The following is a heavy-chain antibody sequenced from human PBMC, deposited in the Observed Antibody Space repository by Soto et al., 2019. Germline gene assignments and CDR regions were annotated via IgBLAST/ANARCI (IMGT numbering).Heavy chain of an antibody. V-gene: IGHV4-31*02. D-gene: IGHD7-27*01. CDR3: ARHLGASFDS. J-gene: IGHJ4*02. Sequence: TLSLTCSVSGGSIDNGNYYWSWIRQHPEKGLEWIGYVHNSGTTLYNPSLKSRLLMSVDTSKNQFSLNQRSVTATDTAVYYCARHLGASFDSWGQGIPVTVS. CDR2: VHNSGTT. CDR1: GGSIDNGNYY.